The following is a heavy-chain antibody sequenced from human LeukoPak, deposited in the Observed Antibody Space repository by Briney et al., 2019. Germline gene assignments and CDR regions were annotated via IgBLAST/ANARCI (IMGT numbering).Heavy chain of an antibody. Sequence: GGSLRLSCAASGFTFSSYSMNWVRQAPGKGLEWVSSISSSSSYIYYADSVKGRFTISRDNAKNSLYLQMNSLRAEDTAVYYCAKRGNYGEFDYWGQGTLVTVSS. J-gene: IGHJ4*02. CDR3: AKRGNYGEFDY. D-gene: IGHD1-7*01. CDR2: ISSSSSYI. V-gene: IGHV3-21*04. CDR1: GFTFSSYS.